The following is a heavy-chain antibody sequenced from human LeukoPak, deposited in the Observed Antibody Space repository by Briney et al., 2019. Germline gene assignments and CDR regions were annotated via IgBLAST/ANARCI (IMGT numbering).Heavy chain of an antibody. CDR3: AREGYSYGYSYYYGMDV. D-gene: IGHD5-18*01. J-gene: IGHJ6*02. V-gene: IGHV3-48*04. CDR1: GFTFSSYS. Sequence: GGSLRLSCAASGFTFSSYSINWVRQAPGKGLEWVSYISSSSSTIYYADSVKGRFTISRDNAKNSLYLQMNSLRAEDTAVYYCAREGYSYGYSYYYGMDVWGQGTTVTVSS. CDR2: ISSSSSTI.